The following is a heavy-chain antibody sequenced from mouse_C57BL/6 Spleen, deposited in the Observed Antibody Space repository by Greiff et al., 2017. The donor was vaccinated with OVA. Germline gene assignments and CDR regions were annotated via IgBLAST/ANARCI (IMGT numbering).Heavy chain of an antibody. CDR1: GYTFTSYW. CDR2: IDPSDSYT. CDR3: ARGKLRRGGFDY. Sequence: QVHVKQPGAELVMPGASVKLSCKASGYTFTSYWMHWVKQRPGQGLEWIGEIDPSDSYTNYNQKFKGKSTLTVDKSSSTAYMQLSSLTSEDSAVYYCARGKLRRGGFDYWGQGTTLTVSS. D-gene: IGHD2-4*01. V-gene: IGHV1-69*01. J-gene: IGHJ2*01.